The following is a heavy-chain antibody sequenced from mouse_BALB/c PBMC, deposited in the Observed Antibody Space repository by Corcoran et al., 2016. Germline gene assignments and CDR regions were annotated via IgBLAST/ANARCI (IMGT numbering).Heavy chain of an antibody. J-gene: IGHJ4*01. CDR3: AREGFHGAMDY. CDR2: INPYNDCT. Sequence: EVQLQQSGPELVKPGASVKMSCKDSGYTFNSYVMHWVKQNPRQGLEWIGYINPYNDCTKYNEKFKGKATLTSAKSSSTAYMELRSLTSEESAVYYCAREGFHGAMDYWGQGTSVTVAS. CDR1: GYTFNSYV. V-gene: IGHV1S136*01.